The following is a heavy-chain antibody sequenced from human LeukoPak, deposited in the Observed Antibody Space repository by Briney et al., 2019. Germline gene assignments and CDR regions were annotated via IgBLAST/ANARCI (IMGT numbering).Heavy chain of an antibody. CDR1: GLTFSSYA. CDR2: ISFNGTNQ. D-gene: IGHD1-1*01. Sequence: TGTSLRLSCVVSGLTFSSYAMHWVRQAPGKGPEWLAIISFNGTNQYYADSVKGRFTISRDNSKNTLYLQMSSLRVEDTAMYYCARDPRAASCNWNDLRWFDPWGQGTLVTVSS. CDR3: ARDPRAASCNWNDLRWFDP. V-gene: IGHV3-30*04. J-gene: IGHJ5*02.